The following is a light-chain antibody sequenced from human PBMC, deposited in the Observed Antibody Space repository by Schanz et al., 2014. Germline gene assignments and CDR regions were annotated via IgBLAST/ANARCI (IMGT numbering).Light chain of an antibody. CDR3: KQRRNWPPLT. CDR1: QSVSSSY. J-gene: IGKJ4*01. Sequence: EIVLTQSPGTLSLSPGERATLSCRASQSVSSSYLAWYQQKPGQAPRLLIYDVSNRATGIPARFSDRGSGTDFTIAITSIGPEDFAVYYCKQRRNWPPLTFGGGTKVEIK. CDR2: DVS. V-gene: IGKV3D-20*02.